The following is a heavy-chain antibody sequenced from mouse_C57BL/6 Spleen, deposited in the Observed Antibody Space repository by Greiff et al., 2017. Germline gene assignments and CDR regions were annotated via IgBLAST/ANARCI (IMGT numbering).Heavy chain of an antibody. V-gene: IGHV6-6*01. CDR2: ISNKANNHAT. D-gene: IGHD4-1*01. CDR3: TTGTPFAY. CDR1: GFTFSDAW. J-gene: IGHJ3*01. Sequence: DVMLVESGGGLVQPGGSMKLSCAASGFTFSDAWMDWVRQSPEKGLEWVAEISNKANNHATYYAESVKGRFTISRDDSKRMVYLQMNSLRAEDTGIYYCTTGTPFAYWGQGTLVTVSA.